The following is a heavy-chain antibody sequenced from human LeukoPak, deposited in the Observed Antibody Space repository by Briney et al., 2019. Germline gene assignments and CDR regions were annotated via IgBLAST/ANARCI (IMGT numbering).Heavy chain of an antibody. J-gene: IGHJ4*02. CDR2: ISSSSSYI. CDR1: GFTFSSYS. D-gene: IGHD5-24*01. CDR3: ASWRWLQNEYYFDY. V-gene: IGHV3-21*01. Sequence: PGGSLRLSCAAFGFTFSSYSMNWVRQAPGKGLEWVSSISSSSSYIYYADSLKGRFTISRDNAKNSLYLQMNSLRAEDTAVYYCASWRWLQNEYYFDYWGQGTLVTVSS.